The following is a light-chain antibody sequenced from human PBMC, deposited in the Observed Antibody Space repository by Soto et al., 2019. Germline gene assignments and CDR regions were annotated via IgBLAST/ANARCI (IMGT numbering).Light chain of an antibody. J-gene: IGKJ2*01. CDR3: QQCNSPPYT. Sequence: DIQMTQSPSSLSASVGDRVTITCRASQSISSYLNWYQQKPGKAPKLLIYAASSLQSGVPSRFSGSGSGTDFTLTISSLQPEDFAIYYCQQCNSPPYTFGQGTKLESK. V-gene: IGKV1-39*01. CDR2: AAS. CDR1: QSISSY.